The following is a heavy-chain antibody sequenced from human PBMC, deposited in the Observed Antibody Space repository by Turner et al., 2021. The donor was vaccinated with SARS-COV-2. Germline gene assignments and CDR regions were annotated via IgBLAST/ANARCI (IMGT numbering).Heavy chain of an antibody. CDR2: IYSGGST. Sequence: EVQLVESGGGLVKPGGSLRLSCAASGFTFSNAWMSWVRQAPGKGLEWVSVIYSGGSTYYADSVKGRFTISRDNSKNTLYLQMNSLRAEDTAVYYCARGPHPRGFDYWGQGTLVTVSS. CDR3: ARGPHPRGFDY. D-gene: IGHD3-10*01. J-gene: IGHJ4*02. V-gene: IGHV3-66*01. CDR1: GFTFSNAW.